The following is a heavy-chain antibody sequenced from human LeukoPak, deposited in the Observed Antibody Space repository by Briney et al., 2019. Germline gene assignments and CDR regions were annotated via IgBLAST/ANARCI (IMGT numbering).Heavy chain of an antibody. CDR3: ARGGSGEGY. Sequence: SETLSLTCGVSGGSITNTNHWTWVRQPPGKGLEWIGEVNLQGSTNYNPSLMGRVAIAVDTSENHISLQLTSVTAADTAVYYCARGGSGEGYWGQGTLVTVSS. D-gene: IGHD3-10*01. V-gene: IGHV4-4*02. J-gene: IGHJ4*02. CDR1: GGSITNTNH. CDR2: VNLQGST.